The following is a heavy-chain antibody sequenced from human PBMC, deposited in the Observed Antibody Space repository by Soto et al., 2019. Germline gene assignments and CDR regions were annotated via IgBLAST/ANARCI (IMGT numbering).Heavy chain of an antibody. V-gene: IGHV4-59*08. CDR2: IYYSGST. D-gene: IGHD1-26*01. CDR1: GGSISSYY. J-gene: IGHJ4*02. CDR3: ARQAYSGSYSRGGFDY. Sequence: EQLQESGPRLVKPSETLSLTCTVSGGSISSYYWSLIRQPPGKGLEWIGYIYYSGSTNYNPSLKSRVTISVDTSKNQFSLKLSSVTAADTAVYYCARQAYSGSYSRGGFDYWGQGTLVTVSS.